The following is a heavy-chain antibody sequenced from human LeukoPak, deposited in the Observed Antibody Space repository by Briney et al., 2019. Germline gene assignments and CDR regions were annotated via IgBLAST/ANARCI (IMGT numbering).Heavy chain of an antibody. CDR2: IYPGDSDT. V-gene: IGHV5-51*01. CDR3: ARLPRYSYGPHYYGMDV. Sequence: GESLKISCKGSGYSFTSYWIGWVRQMPGKGLEWMGIIYPGDSDTRYSPSFQGQVTISADKSISTAYLQWSSLKASDTAMYYCARLPRYSYGPHYYGMDVWGKGTTVTVSS. J-gene: IGHJ6*04. D-gene: IGHD5-18*01. CDR1: GYSFTSYW.